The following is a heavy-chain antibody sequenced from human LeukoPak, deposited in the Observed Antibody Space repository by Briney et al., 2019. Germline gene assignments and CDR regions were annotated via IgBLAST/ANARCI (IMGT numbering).Heavy chain of an antibody. J-gene: IGHJ6*03. CDR1: GGSFSAYY. CDR3: ARGLLDGDYAYYYYYMDV. V-gene: IGHV4-34*01. D-gene: IGHD4-17*01. CDR2: INHSGST. Sequence: PSETLSLTCAVYGGSFSAYYWNWIRQPPGKGLEWIGEINHSGSTKYNPSLKSRATMSADTSENQFSLKLNSVTAADTAVYYCARGLLDGDYAYYYYYMDVWGKGTTVTVSS.